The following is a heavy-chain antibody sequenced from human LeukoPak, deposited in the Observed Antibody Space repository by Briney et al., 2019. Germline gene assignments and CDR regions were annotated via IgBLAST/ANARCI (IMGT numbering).Heavy chain of an antibody. CDR3: ATAVAGTHWFDP. Sequence: ASVKVSCKVSGYTLTELSMHWVRQAPRKGLEWMGGFDPEDGETIYAQKFQGRVTMTEDTSTDTAYMELSSLRSEDTAVYYCATAVAGTHWFDPWGQGTLVTVSS. J-gene: IGHJ5*02. CDR2: FDPEDGET. D-gene: IGHD6-19*01. V-gene: IGHV1-24*01. CDR1: GYTLTELS.